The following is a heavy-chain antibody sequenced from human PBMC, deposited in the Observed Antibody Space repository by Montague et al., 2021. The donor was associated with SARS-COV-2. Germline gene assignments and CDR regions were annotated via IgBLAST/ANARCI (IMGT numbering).Heavy chain of an antibody. CDR2: INHSGST. CDR1: GASFSGYY. Sequence: SETLSLTCAVYGASFSGYYWSWIRQPPGKGLEWIGEINHSGSTNYNPSLKSRVTISVDTSKNQFSLKLSSVTAADTAVYYCAREGVGATTNDAFDIWGQGTMVTVSS. J-gene: IGHJ3*02. D-gene: IGHD1-26*01. CDR3: AREGVGATTNDAFDI. V-gene: IGHV4-34*01.